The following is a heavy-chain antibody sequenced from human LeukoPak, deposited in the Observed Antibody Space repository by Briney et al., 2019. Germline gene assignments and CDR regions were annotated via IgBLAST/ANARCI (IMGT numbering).Heavy chain of an antibody. CDR3: ARSSTITIFGVLNWFDP. J-gene: IGHJ5*02. CDR1: GGSIGSNY. V-gene: IGHV4-4*07. Sequence: SETLSLTCTVSGGSIGSNYWSWIRQSAGKGLEWIGRISTDGGASYNPSLKSRLTMSVDTSKNQFSLTLNSVTAADTAVYYCARSSTITIFGVLNWFDPWGQGTLVTVSS. D-gene: IGHD3-3*01. CDR2: ISTDGGA.